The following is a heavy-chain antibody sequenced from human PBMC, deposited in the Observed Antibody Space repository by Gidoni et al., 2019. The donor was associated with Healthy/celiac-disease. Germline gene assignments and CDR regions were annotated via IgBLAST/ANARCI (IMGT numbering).Heavy chain of an antibody. CDR3: AREDDIVVVPAVPETRGVDY. J-gene: IGHJ4*02. V-gene: IGHV3-30-3*01. Sequence: QVQLVASGGGVVQPGRSRRRSCTASGFPFSSSAMHWVRQAPGKGLEWVAVISYDGSNKYYADSVKGRFTISRDNSKNTLYLQMNSLRAEDTAVYYCAREDDIVVVPAVPETRGVDYWGQGTLVTVSS. CDR2: ISYDGSNK. D-gene: IGHD2-2*01. CDR1: GFPFSSSA.